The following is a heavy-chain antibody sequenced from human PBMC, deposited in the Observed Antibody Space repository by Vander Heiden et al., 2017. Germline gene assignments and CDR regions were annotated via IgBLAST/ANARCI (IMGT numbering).Heavy chain of an antibody. CDR2: ITFDGTSK. V-gene: IGHV3-30*18. Sequence: QVQLVESGGGVVQPGRSLTPSCPSAGSTFSSYGMHWVRQFPGKGLEWVAVITFDGTSKYHADSVEGRFTISRDNSKNTLYLQMNSLRIEDTAVYYCANSQGYYYGMDVWGQGTTVTVSS. J-gene: IGHJ6*02. CDR3: ANSQGYYYGMDV. CDR1: GSTFSSYG.